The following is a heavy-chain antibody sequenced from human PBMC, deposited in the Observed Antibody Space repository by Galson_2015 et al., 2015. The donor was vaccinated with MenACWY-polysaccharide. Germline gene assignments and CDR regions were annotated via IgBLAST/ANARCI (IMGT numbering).Heavy chain of an antibody. CDR1: GFTFSSYD. J-gene: IGHJ6*02. D-gene: IGHD6-25*01. Sequence: SLSLSCAASGFTFSSYDMHWVRQATGKGLEWVSFIGIAGDPYYVGSVKGRFTISRENAKNSLYLQMNSLRAGDTAVYYCARRAATYGMDVWGQGTTVTVSS. CDR3: ARRAATYGMDV. CDR2: IGIAGDP. V-gene: IGHV3-13*05.